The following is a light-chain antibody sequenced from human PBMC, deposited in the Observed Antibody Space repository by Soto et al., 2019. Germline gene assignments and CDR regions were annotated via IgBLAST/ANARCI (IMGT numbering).Light chain of an antibody. Sequence: DIQLTQSPSFLSSSVGDRVTISCRASQGISIHLAWYQQKPGKAPKLLIYAASTLESGAPSRFSGSGSGTEFTLTISSLQPEEFATYYSQQLNSYPLTFGGGTKVEIK. V-gene: IGKV1-9*01. J-gene: IGKJ4*01. CDR3: QQLNSYPLT. CDR2: AAS. CDR1: QGISIH.